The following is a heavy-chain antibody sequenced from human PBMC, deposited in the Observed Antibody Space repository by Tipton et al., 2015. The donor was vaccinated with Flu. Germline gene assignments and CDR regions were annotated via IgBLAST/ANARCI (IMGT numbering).Heavy chain of an antibody. Sequence: QSEAEVKNPGESLNISCKASGHNFITYWVAWVRLMPGKGLEWMGNIYPADSDTTYSPAFEGQVTIFADKSSTTAYLQWSSLKASDTAMYYCARQDCSSSTCYIDYWGQGTLVTVSS. CDR1: GHNFITYW. D-gene: IGHD2-2*02. CDR3: ARQDCSSSTCYIDY. J-gene: IGHJ4*02. V-gene: IGHV5-51*01. CDR2: IYPADSDT.